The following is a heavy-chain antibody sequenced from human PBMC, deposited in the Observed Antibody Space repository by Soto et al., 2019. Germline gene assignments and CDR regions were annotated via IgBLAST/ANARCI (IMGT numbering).Heavy chain of an antibody. V-gene: IGHV3-48*02. Sequence: EVQLVESGGGLVQPGGSLRLSCAASGFTFSSYSMNWVRQAPGKGLEWVSYISSSSSTIYYADSVKGRFTISRDNAKNSLSLQMNSLRDEDTAVYYCARRRRHVGALSSVLSNDAFDIWGQGTMVTVSS. J-gene: IGHJ3*02. CDR2: ISSSSSTI. D-gene: IGHD3-16*02. CDR1: GFTFSSYS. CDR3: ARRRRHVGALSSVLSNDAFDI.